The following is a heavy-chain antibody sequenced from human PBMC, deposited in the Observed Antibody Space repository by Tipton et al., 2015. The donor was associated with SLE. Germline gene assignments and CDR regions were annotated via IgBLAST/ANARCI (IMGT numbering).Heavy chain of an antibody. V-gene: IGHV3-66*02. J-gene: IGHJ4*02. Sequence: SLRLSCETSGFSVRTYYMAWVRQAPGKGLQWVSVFYNDEDGAQARYSDSVKGRFTVSRDSSTNTVYLQMSSLRHEDTAVYYCVREFWHYYDNWGPGALVTVS. CDR1: GFSVRTYY. CDR2: FYNDEDGA. CDR3: VREFWHYYDN. D-gene: IGHD2-21*01.